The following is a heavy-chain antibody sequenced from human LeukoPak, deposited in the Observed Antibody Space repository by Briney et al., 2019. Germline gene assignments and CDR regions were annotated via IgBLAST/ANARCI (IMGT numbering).Heavy chain of an antibody. D-gene: IGHD4-17*01. J-gene: IGHJ4*02. CDR2: ISSSSSYI. CDR1: GFTFSSYS. V-gene: IGHV3-21*01. CDR3: ASISDYGDYPWTLDY. Sequence: GGSLRLSCAASGFTFSSYSMNWVRQAPGKGLEWVSSISSSSSYIYYADSVKGRFTISRDNAKNSLYLQMNSLRAEDTAVYYCASISDYGDYPWTLDYWGQGTLVTVSS.